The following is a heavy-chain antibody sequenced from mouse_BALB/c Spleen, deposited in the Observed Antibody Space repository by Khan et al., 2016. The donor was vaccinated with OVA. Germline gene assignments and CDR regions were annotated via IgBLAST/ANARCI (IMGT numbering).Heavy chain of an antibody. V-gene: IGHV3-8*02. CDR3: ARWTYRYAFAY. CDR2: ILYSGST. Sequence: EVKLEESGPSLVKPSQTLSLTCSVTGDSITSGYWCWIRKFPGNKLEYMGYILYSGSTYYNPSLKSRISITRHTSQNQYYLQLNSVTTEDTATYYCARWTYRYAFAYWGQGTLATVSA. J-gene: IGHJ3*01. D-gene: IGHD2-14*01. CDR1: GDSITSGY.